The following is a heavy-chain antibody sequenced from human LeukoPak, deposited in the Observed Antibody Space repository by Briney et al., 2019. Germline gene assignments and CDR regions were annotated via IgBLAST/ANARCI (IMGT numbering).Heavy chain of an antibody. J-gene: IGHJ4*02. CDR3: ARDDHLSLWAFGY. D-gene: IGHD2-21*01. V-gene: IGHV1-3*01. CDR2: INAGNGNT. Sequence: GASVKVSCKASGYTFTSYAMHWVRQAPGQRLEWMGWINAGNGNTKYSQKFQGRVTITRDTSASTAYMELSSLRSEDTAVYYCARDDHLSLWAFGYWGQGTLVTVSS. CDR1: GYTFTSYA.